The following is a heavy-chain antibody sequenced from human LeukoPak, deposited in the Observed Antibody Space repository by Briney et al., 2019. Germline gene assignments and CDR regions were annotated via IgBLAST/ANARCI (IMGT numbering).Heavy chain of an antibody. CDR1: GFTFSTFW. V-gene: IGHV3-7*01. CDR2: IKYDGSEI. CDR3: VKDWGP. D-gene: IGHD7-27*01. Sequence: PGGSLTPSWPGSGFTFSTFWMFWAGQLPGGGLEWVDHIKYDGSEIYYVDSVRGRFTISRNNAKNSLYLYMNNLRPDDTAVYYCVKDWGPWGQGTLVTVSS. J-gene: IGHJ5*02.